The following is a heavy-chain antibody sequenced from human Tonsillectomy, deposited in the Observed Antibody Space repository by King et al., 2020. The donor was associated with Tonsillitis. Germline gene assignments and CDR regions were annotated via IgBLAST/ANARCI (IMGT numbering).Heavy chain of an antibody. CDR2: ISGSGGST. CDR3: AKDPYPRSSWASNWFSP. J-gene: IGHJ5*02. V-gene: IGHV3-23*04. D-gene: IGHD7-27*01. Sequence: VQLVESGGGLVQPGGSLRLSCAASGFTFSSYAMSWVRQAPGKGLEWVSGISGSGGSTYYADSAKGRFTISRDNSKNTLYLQMNSLRAEDTAVYYCAKDPYPRSSWASNWFSPWGQGTLVSVSS. CDR1: GFTFSSYA.